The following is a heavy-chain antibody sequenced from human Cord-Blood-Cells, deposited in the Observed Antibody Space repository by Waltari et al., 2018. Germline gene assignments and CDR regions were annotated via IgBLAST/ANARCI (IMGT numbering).Heavy chain of an antibody. CDR2: VNGDGSNT. Sequence: EVQLVESGGGLVQPGGSLRLSCAASGFTFSSYWMHWVRQAPGKGLVLGGRVNGDGSNTSFADALKSRFTISRYNAKNTLYLQVNSLRADDTAVYYCARESVVVVPVFDPWGQGTLVTVSS. D-gene: IGHD2-2*01. V-gene: IGHV3-74*01. CDR3: ARESVVVVPVFDP. CDR1: GFTFSSYW. J-gene: IGHJ5*02.